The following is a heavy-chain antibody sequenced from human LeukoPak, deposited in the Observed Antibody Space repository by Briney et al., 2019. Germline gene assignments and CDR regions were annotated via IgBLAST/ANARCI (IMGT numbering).Heavy chain of an antibody. Sequence: SETLSLTCTVSGGSISSYYWSWIRQPPGKGLEWIGYIYYSGSTNYNPSLKSRVTISVDTSKNQFSLKLSSVTAADTAVYYCAREIGSGWYYFDYWGQGTLVTVSS. D-gene: IGHD6-19*01. J-gene: IGHJ4*02. CDR1: GGSISSYY. CDR3: AREIGSGWYYFDY. CDR2: IYYSGST. V-gene: IGHV4-59*01.